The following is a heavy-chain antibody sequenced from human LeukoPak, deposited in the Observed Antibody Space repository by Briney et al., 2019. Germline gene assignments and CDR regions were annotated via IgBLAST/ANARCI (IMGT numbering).Heavy chain of an antibody. Sequence: QPGGSLRLSWAASGFTFSSYSMNWVRQAPGKGLEWVSYVSSSSSTIYSADSVKGRFTISRDNAKNSLYLQMNSLRAEDTAVYFCARDGGNSAYNYFDYWGQGTLVTVSS. J-gene: IGHJ4*02. CDR1: GFTFSSYS. CDR3: ARDGGNSAYNYFDY. D-gene: IGHD3-16*01. V-gene: IGHV3-48*04. CDR2: VSSSSSTI.